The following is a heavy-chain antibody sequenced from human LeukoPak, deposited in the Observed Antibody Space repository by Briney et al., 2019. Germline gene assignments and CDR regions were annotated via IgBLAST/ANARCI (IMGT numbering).Heavy chain of an antibody. CDR1: GFTFRDYY. D-gene: IGHD4-23*01. CDR3: ARDRSRLTLNWNFDL. V-gene: IGHV3-11*01. Sequence: GGSLRLSCAASGFTFRDYYMSWIRQAPGKGLEWVSYISVSGSIRHYADSVKGRFTISRDNAKNSLYLQMNSLRAEDTAVYYCARDRSRLTLNWNFDLWGRGTLVTVSS. J-gene: IGHJ2*01. CDR2: ISVSGSIR.